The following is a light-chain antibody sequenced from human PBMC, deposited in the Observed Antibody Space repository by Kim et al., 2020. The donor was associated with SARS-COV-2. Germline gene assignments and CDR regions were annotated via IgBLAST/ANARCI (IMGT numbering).Light chain of an antibody. CDR2: GAS. CDR1: QRVRSNY. CDR3: QQYGTSRT. Sequence: EIVLTQSPDILSLSPGEGATLSCRASQRVRSNYLAWYQQKPGQAPRLLIYGASSRATGIPDRFSGSGSGTDFTLAISRLEAEDFAVYYCQQYGTSRTFGQGTKVDIK. V-gene: IGKV3-20*01. J-gene: IGKJ1*01.